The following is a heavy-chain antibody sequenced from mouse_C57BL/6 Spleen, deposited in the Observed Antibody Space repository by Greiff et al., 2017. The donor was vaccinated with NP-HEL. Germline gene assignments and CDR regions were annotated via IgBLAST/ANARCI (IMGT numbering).Heavy chain of an antibody. CDR1: GYTFTDYE. J-gene: IGHJ2*01. Sequence: VKLQQSGAELVRPGASVTLSCKASGYTFTDYEMHWVKQTPVHGLEWIGAIDPETGGTAYNQKFKGKAILTADKSSSTAYMELRSLTSEDSAVYYCTRSDYDGKLSGYWGQGTTLTVSS. V-gene: IGHV1-15*01. D-gene: IGHD2-4*01. CDR3: TRSDYDGKLSGY. CDR2: IDPETGGT.